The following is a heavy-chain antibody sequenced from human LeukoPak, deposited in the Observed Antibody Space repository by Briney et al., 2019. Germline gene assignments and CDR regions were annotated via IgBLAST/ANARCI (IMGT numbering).Heavy chain of an antibody. CDR3: ARGPYYNFWSGYPYLDY. V-gene: IGHV4-61*02. CDR2: IHTSGST. D-gene: IGHD3-3*01. CDR1: GDSISSGTYF. J-gene: IGHJ4*02. Sequence: SQTLSLTCTVSGDSISSGTYFWIWIRQPAGKGLEWIGRIHTSGSTNYNPSLKSRVTISVDTSKNLFSLKLNSVTAADTAVYYCARGPYYNFWSGYPYLDYWGQGTLVTVSS.